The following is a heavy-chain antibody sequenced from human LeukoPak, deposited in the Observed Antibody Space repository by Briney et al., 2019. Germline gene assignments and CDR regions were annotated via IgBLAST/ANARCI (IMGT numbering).Heavy chain of an antibody. Sequence: GGSLRLSCAASGFTFSSYAMSWVRQAPGKGLEWVSAIGGSGGRTYYADSMKGRFTISRDNSKNTLYLQMNCLRAEDTAVYYCAKDGRMPSLPWFGELPYYFDYWGQGTLVTVSS. V-gene: IGHV3-23*01. D-gene: IGHD3-10*01. CDR1: GFTFSSYA. CDR3: AKDGRMPSLPWFGELPYYFDY. CDR2: IGGSGGRT. J-gene: IGHJ4*02.